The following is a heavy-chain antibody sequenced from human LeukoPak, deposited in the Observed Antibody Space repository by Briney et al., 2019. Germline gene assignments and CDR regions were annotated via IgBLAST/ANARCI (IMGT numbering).Heavy chain of an antibody. V-gene: IGHV3-23*01. CDR2: ITGSGGST. CDR1: GFTFSNYA. Sequence: GGSLRLSCAASGFTFSNYAMSWVRQAPGKGLEWISAITGSGGSTNYADSVKDRLTISRDNSKNTLFLQMNSLRAEDTAVYYCAKVKGESNYIYYYMDVWGKGTTVTVSS. D-gene: IGHD4-11*01. CDR3: AKVKGESNYIYYYMDV. J-gene: IGHJ6*03.